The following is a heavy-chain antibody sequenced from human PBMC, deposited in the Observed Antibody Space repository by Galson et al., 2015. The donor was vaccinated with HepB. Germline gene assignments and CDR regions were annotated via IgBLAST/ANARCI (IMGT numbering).Heavy chain of an antibody. CDR2: INSDGSST. V-gene: IGHV3-74*01. D-gene: IGHD3-22*01. J-gene: IGHJ4*02. Sequence: SLRLSCAASGFTFSSYWMHWVRQAPGKGLVWVSRINSDGSSTSYADSVKGRFTISRDNAKDTVYLQMNGLRAEDTAAYYCARDYYDSSGRRGGLADYWGQGTLVTVSS. CDR3: ARDYYDSSGRRGGLADY. CDR1: GFTFSSYW.